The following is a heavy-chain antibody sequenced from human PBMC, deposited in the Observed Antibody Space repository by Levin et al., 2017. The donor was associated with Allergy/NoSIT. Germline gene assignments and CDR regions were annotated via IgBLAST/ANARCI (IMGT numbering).Heavy chain of an antibody. Sequence: GESLKISCAASGFTFSSYGMHWVRQAPGKGLEWVAVIWYDGSNKYYADSVKGRFTISRDNSKNTLYLQMNSLRAEDTAVYYCARQDDSSGYYYYYYGMDVWGQGTTVTVSS. CDR1: GFTFSSYG. D-gene: IGHD3-22*01. CDR2: IWYDGSNK. CDR3: ARQDDSSGYYYYYYGMDV. J-gene: IGHJ6*02. V-gene: IGHV3-33*01.